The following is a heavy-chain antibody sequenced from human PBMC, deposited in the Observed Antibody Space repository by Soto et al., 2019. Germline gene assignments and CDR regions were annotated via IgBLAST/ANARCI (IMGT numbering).Heavy chain of an antibody. J-gene: IGHJ4*02. CDR3: TTQISTVTYYFDY. V-gene: IGHV3-15*07. CDR2: IKSKTDGGTT. D-gene: IGHD4-17*01. Sequence: EVQPVESGGGLVKPGGSLRLSCAASGFTFSNAWMNWVRQAPGKGLEWVGRIKSKTDGGTTDYVVPVKGRFTISRDDSKNTLYLQMDSLNTEDTAVYYCTTQISTVTYYFDYWGQGTLVTVSS. CDR1: GFTFSNAW.